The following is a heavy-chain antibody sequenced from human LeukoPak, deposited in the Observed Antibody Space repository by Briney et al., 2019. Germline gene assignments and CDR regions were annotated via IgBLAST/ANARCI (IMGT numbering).Heavy chain of an antibody. CDR3: ARAPYGSGVERWFDP. Sequence: ASVKVSCKASGYTFTGYFIHWVRQAPGQGLEWMGWINPNNGGTKYAQKFRDRVTMTRDTSISTAYMELSRLRSDDTAVYYCARAPYGSGVERWFDPWGQGTLVTVSS. D-gene: IGHD3-10*01. CDR2: INPNNGGT. J-gene: IGHJ5*02. V-gene: IGHV1-2*02. CDR1: GYTFTGYF.